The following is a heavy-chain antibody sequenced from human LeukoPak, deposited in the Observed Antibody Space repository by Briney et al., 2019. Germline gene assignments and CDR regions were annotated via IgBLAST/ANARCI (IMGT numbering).Heavy chain of an antibody. V-gene: IGHV4-38-2*01. D-gene: IGHD2-15*01. J-gene: IGHJ3*02. CDR2: IYHSGST. Sequence: SETLSLTCAVSGYSISSGYYWGWIRQPPGKGLEWIGSIYHSGSTYYNPSLKSRVTTSVDTSKNQFSLKLSSVTAADTAVYYCARHFLHIGVVGDAFDIWGQGTMVTVSS. CDR3: ARHFLHIGVVGDAFDI. CDR1: GYSISSGYY.